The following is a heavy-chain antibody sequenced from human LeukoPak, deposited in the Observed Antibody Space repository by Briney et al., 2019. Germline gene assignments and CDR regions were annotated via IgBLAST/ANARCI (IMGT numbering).Heavy chain of an antibody. V-gene: IGHV1-2*02. J-gene: IGHJ6*02. D-gene: IGHD5-18*01. CDR3: ARGAYSYGSSSSRSGMDV. CDR1: GYTFTGYY. Sequence: ASVKVSCKASGYTFTGYYMHWVRPAPGQGLEWMGWINPNSGGTNYAQKFQGRVTMTRDTSISTAYMELSRLRSDDTAVYYCARGAYSYGSSSSRSGMDVWGQGTTVTVSS. CDR2: INPNSGGT.